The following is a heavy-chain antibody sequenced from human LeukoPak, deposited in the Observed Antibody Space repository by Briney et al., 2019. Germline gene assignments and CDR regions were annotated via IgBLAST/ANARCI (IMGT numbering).Heavy chain of an antibody. CDR1: GFTFSSYA. J-gene: IGHJ4*02. CDR3: AKSGQWLAIDY. Sequence: GGSLRLSCAASGFTFSSYAMHWVRQAPGRGLEWVSSIRPSGDNTYYGDSVKGRFTISRDNSMDTLYLQMNSLRAEDTAVYYCAKSGQWLAIDYWAQGTLVTVSS. CDR2: IRPSGDNT. V-gene: IGHV3-23*01. D-gene: IGHD6-19*01.